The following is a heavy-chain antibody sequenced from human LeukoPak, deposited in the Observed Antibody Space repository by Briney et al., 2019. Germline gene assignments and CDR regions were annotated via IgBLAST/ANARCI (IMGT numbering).Heavy chain of an antibody. CDR2: INHSGST. J-gene: IGHJ5*02. Sequence: GSLRLSCAASGFTFSSYWMSWVRQPPGKGLEWIGEINHSGSTNHNPSLKSRVTISVDTSKNQFSLKLSSVTAADTAVYYCARPLSGSNWFDPWGQGTPVTVSS. CDR3: ARPLSGSNWFDP. CDR1: GFTFSSYW. D-gene: IGHD5-12*01. V-gene: IGHV4-34*01.